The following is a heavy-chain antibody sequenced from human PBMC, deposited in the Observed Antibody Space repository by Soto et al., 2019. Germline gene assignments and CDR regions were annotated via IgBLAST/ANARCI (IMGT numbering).Heavy chain of an antibody. V-gene: IGHV1-69*01. CDR1: GGTFGTYT. CDR2: IIPVYRTE. Sequence: QLQLLQSGAEVKKPGSSVNVSCKASGGTFGTYTISWVRQAPGQGLEWMGGIIPVYRTENYARKFQGRVTIIADESTDTAYMELSRLTSDDTVMYFCARQVSGAHGGLFEYWGQGTLVTVSS. D-gene: IGHD3-16*01. CDR3: ARQVSGAHGGLFEY. J-gene: IGHJ4*02.